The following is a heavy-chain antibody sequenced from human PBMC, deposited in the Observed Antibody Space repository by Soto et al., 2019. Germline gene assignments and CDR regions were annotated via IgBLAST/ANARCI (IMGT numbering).Heavy chain of an antibody. J-gene: IGHJ4*02. CDR2: IYYSGST. CDR3: ARTLSDIVATIVDY. CDR1: GGSISSSSYY. D-gene: IGHD5-12*01. V-gene: IGHV4-39*01. Sequence: QLQLQESGPGLVKPSETLSLTCTVSGGSISSSSYYWGWIRQPPGKGLEWIGSIYYSGSTYYNPSLKSRVTLSVDTSKNQFSLKLSSVTAADTAVYYCARTLSDIVATIVDYWGQGTLVTVSS.